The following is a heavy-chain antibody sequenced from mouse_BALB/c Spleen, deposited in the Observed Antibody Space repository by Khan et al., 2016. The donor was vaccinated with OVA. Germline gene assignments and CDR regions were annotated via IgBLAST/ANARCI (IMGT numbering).Heavy chain of an antibody. D-gene: IGHD1-1*01. CDR3: TRIYRSDFDY. CDR1: GYSFTGYF. J-gene: IGHJ2*01. Sequence: EVQLQQSGPELVRPGASVKISCKTSGYSFTGYFMNWVMQSHGKSLEWIGRINPHIGETFYNQRFKDKATLPVDESSSTAHMEHRSLASVDSAVYYWTRIYRSDFDYWGQGTTLTVSS. V-gene: IGHV1-20*02. CDR2: INPHIGET.